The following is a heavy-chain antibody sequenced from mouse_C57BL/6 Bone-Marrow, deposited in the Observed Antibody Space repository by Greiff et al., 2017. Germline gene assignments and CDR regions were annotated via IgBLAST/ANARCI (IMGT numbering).Heavy chain of an antibody. V-gene: IGHV1-64*01. CDR2: IHPNSGST. D-gene: IGHD2-3*01. CDR1: GYTFTSYW. J-gene: IGHJ3*01. CDR3: ARGGLLRAAY. Sequence: QVQLQQPGAELVKPGASVKLSCKASGYTFTSYWMHWVKQRPGQCLEWIGMIHPNSGSTNYNEKFQSKATLTVDKSSCTAYMQLRSLTSEDSSVYYCARGGLLRAAYWGQGTLVTVSA.